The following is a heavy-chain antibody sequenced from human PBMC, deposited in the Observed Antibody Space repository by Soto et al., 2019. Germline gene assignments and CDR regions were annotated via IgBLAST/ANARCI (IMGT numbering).Heavy chain of an antibody. D-gene: IGHD3-3*01. CDR2: IWYDGSNK. CDR1: GFIFSSYW. CDR3: ARDGAYDFWSGYYVFDP. V-gene: IGHV3-33*08. J-gene: IGHJ5*02. Sequence: GGSLRLSCAATGFIFSSYWRSWVRQAPGKGLEWVAVIWYDGSNKYYADSVKGRFTISRDNSKNTLYLQMNSLRAEDTAVYYCARDGAYDFWSGYYVFDPWGQGTLVTVSS.